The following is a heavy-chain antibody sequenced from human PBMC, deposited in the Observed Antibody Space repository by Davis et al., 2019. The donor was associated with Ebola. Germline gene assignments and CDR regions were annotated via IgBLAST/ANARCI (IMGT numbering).Heavy chain of an antibody. D-gene: IGHD5-18*01. V-gene: IGHV7-4-1*02. CDR2: INTNTGNP. CDR1: GYTFTSYA. Sequence: ASVKVSCKASGYTFTSYAMNWVRQAPGQGLEWMGWINTNTGNPTYAQGFTGRFVFSLDTSVSTAYLQISSLKAEDTAVYYCARCEENPDTTMVSCFDSWGQGTLVTVSS. CDR3: ARCEENPDTTMVSCFDS. J-gene: IGHJ4*02.